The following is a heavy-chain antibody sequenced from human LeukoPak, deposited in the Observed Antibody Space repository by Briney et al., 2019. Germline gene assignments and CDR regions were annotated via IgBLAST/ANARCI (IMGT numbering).Heavy chain of an antibody. V-gene: IGHV3-30*04. Sequence: QPGRSLRLSCAVSGFTFSSYAMHWVRQAPGKGLEWVAVVSYDGSNKYYANSVKGRFTISRDKSKNTLHLQMNSLRAEDTAIYYCARDTSFAVGATLDFWGQGTLVTVSS. D-gene: IGHD1-26*01. CDR3: ARDTSFAVGATLDF. CDR1: GFTFSSYA. J-gene: IGHJ4*02. CDR2: VSYDGSNK.